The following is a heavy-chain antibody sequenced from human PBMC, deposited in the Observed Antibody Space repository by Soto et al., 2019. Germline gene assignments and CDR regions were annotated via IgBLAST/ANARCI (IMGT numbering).Heavy chain of an antibody. V-gene: IGHV4-31*03. Sequence: SETLSLTCTVSGGSISSGGYYWSWIRQHPGKGLEWIGYIYYSGSTYYNPSLKSRVTISVDTSKNQFSLKLSSVTAADTAVYYCARHVHSSGWYLPPYFDYWGQGTLVTVSS. D-gene: IGHD6-19*01. CDR2: IYYSGST. J-gene: IGHJ4*02. CDR1: GGSISSGGYY. CDR3: ARHVHSSGWYLPPYFDY.